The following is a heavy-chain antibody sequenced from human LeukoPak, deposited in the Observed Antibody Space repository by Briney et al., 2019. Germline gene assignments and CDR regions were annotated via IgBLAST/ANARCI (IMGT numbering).Heavy chain of an antibody. J-gene: IGHJ4*02. CDR3: ARGYSSSWCIDY. Sequence: PGRSLRLSCAASGFTFRSYSMHWVRQAPGKGLEWVALVSYDGGNKYYADSVKGRFTISRDNSKNTLYLQMNSLRREDTAIYYCARGYSSSWCIDYWGQGTLVTVSS. D-gene: IGHD6-13*01. CDR1: GFTFRSYS. CDR2: VSYDGGNK. V-gene: IGHV3-30*04.